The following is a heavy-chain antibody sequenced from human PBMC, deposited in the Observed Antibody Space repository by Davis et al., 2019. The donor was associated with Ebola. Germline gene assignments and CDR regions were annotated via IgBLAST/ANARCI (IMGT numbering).Heavy chain of an antibody. CDR1: GYTFTGYY. Sequence: AASVKVSCRASGYTFTGYYMHWVRQAPGPGLEWMGWINPNSGGTNYAQKFQGRVTMTRDTSISTAYMELSRLRSDDTAVYYCARERGIVQTCGMDVWGQGTTVTVSS. D-gene: IGHD2-8*01. J-gene: IGHJ6*02. CDR2: INPNSGGT. CDR3: ARERGIVQTCGMDV. V-gene: IGHV1-2*02.